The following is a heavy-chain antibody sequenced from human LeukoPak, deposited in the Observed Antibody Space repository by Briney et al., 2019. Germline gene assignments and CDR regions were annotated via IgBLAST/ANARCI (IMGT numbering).Heavy chain of an antibody. V-gene: IGHV1-18*01. Sequence: GASVKVSCKVSGYTLSELSMHWVRQAPGQGLVWMGWISTYNVNTNYAQKLQGRVTMTTDTSTSTAYMELRSLRSDDTAVYYCARDQYYDSKGWFDPWGQGTLVTVSS. J-gene: IGHJ5*02. CDR1: GYTLSELS. CDR2: ISTYNVNT. D-gene: IGHD3-22*01. CDR3: ARDQYYDSKGWFDP.